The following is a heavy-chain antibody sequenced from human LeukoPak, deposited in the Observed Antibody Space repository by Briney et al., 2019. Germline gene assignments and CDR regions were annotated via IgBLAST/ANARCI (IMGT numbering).Heavy chain of an antibody. CDR1: GFTLSSYS. CDR2: ISSSSSYI. V-gene: IGHV3-21*01. J-gene: IGHJ4*02. CDR3: ARDGGWYDDGVDY. D-gene: IGHD6-19*01. Sequence: PGGSLRLSCAASGFTLSSYSMNWVRQAPGKGLEWVSSISSSSSYIYYADSVKGRFTISRDNAKNSLYLQMNSLRAEDTAVYYCARDGGWYDDGVDYWGQGTLVTVSS.